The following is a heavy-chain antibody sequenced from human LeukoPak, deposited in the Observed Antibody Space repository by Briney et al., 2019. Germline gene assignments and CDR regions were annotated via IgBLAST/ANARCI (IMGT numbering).Heavy chain of an antibody. Sequence: GGCLRLSCAASGFTLSDYGMNWVRQAPGKGLEWGSSISSSSSYIYYADSVKGRFTISRDNAKNSLYLQMNSLRAEDTAVYYCARDLISMIRGVSSLDPWGQGTLVTVSS. CDR1: GFTLSDYG. D-gene: IGHD3-10*01. J-gene: IGHJ5*02. CDR2: ISSSSSYI. V-gene: IGHV3-21*01. CDR3: ARDLISMIRGVSSLDP.